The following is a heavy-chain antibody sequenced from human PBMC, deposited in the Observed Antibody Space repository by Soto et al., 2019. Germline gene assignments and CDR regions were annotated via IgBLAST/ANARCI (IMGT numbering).Heavy chain of an antibody. CDR3: ASQWGGYSGYDGYYFDY. Sequence: QVQLVQSGAEVKKPGSSVKVSCKASGGTFSSYAISWVRQAPGQGLEWMGGIIPIFGTANYAQKFQGRVTITADESTSIAYMELSSLRSEDTAVYYCASQWGGYSGYDGYYFDYWGQGTLVTVSS. CDR2: IIPIFGTA. D-gene: IGHD5-12*01. J-gene: IGHJ4*02. V-gene: IGHV1-69*01. CDR1: GGTFSSYA.